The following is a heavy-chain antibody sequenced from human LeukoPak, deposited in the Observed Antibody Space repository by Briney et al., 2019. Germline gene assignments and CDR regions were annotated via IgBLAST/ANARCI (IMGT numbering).Heavy chain of an antibody. CDR1: GGSISSGDYY. D-gene: IGHD4-17*01. CDR2: IYYSGST. CDR3: ARARYYDYGDPFAFDI. J-gene: IGHJ3*02. Sequence: PSETLSLTCTVSGGSISSGDYYWSWIRQPPGKGLEWIGYIYYSGSTYYNPSLKSRVTISVDTSKNQFSLKLSSVTAADTAVYYCARARYYDYGDPFAFDIWGQGTMVTVSS. V-gene: IGHV4-30-4*08.